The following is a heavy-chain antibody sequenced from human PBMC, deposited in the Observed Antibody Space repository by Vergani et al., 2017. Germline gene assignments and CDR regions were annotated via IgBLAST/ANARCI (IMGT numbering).Heavy chain of an antibody. V-gene: IGHV1-46*01. CDR2: INPSGGST. J-gene: IGHJ6*03. CDR1: GYTFTSYY. CDR3: ARTRWARDSGCYGYYYMDV. D-gene: IGHD3-22*01. Sequence: QVQLVQSGAEVKKPGASVKVSCKASGYTFTSYYMHWVRQAPXQGLEWMGIINPSGGSTSYAQKFQGGGTMTRSTSTSTVYMVLSSLRSEETAVYYCARTRWARDSGCYGYYYMDVWGKGTTVTVSS.